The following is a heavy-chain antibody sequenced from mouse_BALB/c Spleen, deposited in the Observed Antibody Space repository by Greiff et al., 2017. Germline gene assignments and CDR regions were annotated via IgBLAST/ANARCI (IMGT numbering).Heavy chain of an antibody. J-gene: IGHJ3*01. V-gene: IGHV1-31*01. CDR3: ARENYGNYKAWFAD. D-gene: IGHD2-1*01. CDR2: INPYNGAT. CDR1: GYSFTGYY. Sequence: VQLQQPGAELVKPGASVKISCKASGYSFTGYYMHWVKQSHVKSLEWMGRINPYNGATSYNQNFKDKASLTVDKSSSTAYMELHSLTSEDSAVYYCARENYGNYKAWFADWGQGTLVTVSA.